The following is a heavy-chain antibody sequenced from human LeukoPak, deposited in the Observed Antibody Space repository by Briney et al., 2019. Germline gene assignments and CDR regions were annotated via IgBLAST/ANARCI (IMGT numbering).Heavy chain of an antibody. CDR3: ARGRAIAARDY. D-gene: IGHD6-6*01. CDR1: GGSISSYY. CDR2: IYYSGST. J-gene: IGHJ4*02. Sequence: PSETLSLTCTVSGGSISSYYWSWIRQPPGKGLEWIGYIYYSGSTSYNPSLKSRDTISVDTSKNQFSLKLTSVTAADTAFYYCARGRAIAARDYWGQGTLVTVSS. V-gene: IGHV4-59*01.